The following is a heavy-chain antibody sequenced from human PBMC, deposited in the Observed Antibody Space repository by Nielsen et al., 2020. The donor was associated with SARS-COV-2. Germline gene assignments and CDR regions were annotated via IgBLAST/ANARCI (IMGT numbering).Heavy chain of an antibody. D-gene: IGHD3-10*01. CDR2: ISGSGGST. J-gene: IGHJ3*02. V-gene: IGHV3-23*01. CDR3: AKDKGEPALYGSGVPNAFDI. CDR1: GFTFSSYA. Sequence: GGSLRLSCAASGFTFSSYAMSWVRQAPGKGLEWVSAISGSGGSTYYADSVKGRFTISRDNSKNTLYLQMNSLRAEDTAVYYCAKDKGEPALYGSGVPNAFDIWGQGTMVTVSS.